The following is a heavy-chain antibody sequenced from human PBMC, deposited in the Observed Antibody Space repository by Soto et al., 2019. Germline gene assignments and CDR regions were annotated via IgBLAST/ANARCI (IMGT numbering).Heavy chain of an antibody. D-gene: IGHD3-10*01. CDR1: GFTVSNNY. J-gene: IGHJ4*02. Sequence: EVQMVESGGGLVQPGGSLRLSCAASGFTVSNNYISWVHQAPGKGLEWVSVIYSGGSTYYADSVKGRFTISRHNSNNTVYLQMNSLRAEDTAVYYCASGELRFDYWGQGTMVTVSS. CDR2: IYSGGST. V-gene: IGHV3-53*04. CDR3: ASGELRFDY.